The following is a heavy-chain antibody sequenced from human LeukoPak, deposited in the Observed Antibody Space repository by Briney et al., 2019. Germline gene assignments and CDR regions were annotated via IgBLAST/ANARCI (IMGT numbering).Heavy chain of an antibody. D-gene: IGHD3-22*01. Sequence: SQTLSLTCTVSGGSISSYYWSWIRQPAGKGLEWIGRIYTSGSTNYNPSLKSRVTMSVDTSKHQFSLKLSSLTAADTAVYYCARDRGAAYYYDSSGYSNWFDPWGQGTLVTVSS. J-gene: IGHJ5*02. CDR2: IYTSGST. CDR1: GGSISSYY. V-gene: IGHV4-4*07. CDR3: ARDRGAAYYYDSSGYSNWFDP.